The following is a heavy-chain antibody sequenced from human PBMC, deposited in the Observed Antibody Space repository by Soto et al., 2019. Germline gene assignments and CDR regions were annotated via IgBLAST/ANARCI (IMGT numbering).Heavy chain of an antibody. J-gene: IGHJ4*02. Sequence: GGSLRLSCAASGFTFSTYSMNWVRQAPGKGLEWVSYISSSSSTIFYTDSVKGRFTVSRDNAKNSLYLQMNSLRAEGTVVYYCARPTYYYDSSGPPAYWGQGTLVTVSS. V-gene: IGHV3-48*01. CDR1: GFTFSTYS. D-gene: IGHD3-22*01. CDR2: ISSSSSTI. CDR3: ARPTYYYDSSGPPAY.